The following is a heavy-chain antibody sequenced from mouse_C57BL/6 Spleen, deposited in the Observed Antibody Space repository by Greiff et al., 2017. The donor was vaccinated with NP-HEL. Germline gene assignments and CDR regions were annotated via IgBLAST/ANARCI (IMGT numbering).Heavy chain of an antibody. V-gene: IGHV1-20*01. CDR2: INPYNGDT. Sequence: EVQRVESGPELVKPGDSVKISCKASGYSFTGYFMNWVMQSHGKSLEWIGRINPYNGDTFYNQKFKGKATLTVDKSSSTAHMELRSLTSEDSAVYYCARDTTVVNYFDYWGQGTTRTVSS. CDR3: ARDTTVVNYFDY. CDR1: GYSFTGYF. J-gene: IGHJ2*01. D-gene: IGHD1-1*01.